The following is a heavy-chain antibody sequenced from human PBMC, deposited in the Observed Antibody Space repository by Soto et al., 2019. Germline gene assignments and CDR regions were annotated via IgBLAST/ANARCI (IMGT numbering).Heavy chain of an antibody. CDR2: ISGSGGST. CDR3: AKAKADCSGGSCYMSYYYYMDV. Sequence: PGGSLRLSCAASGFTFSSYAMSWVRQAPGKGLEWVSAISGSGGSTYYADSVKGRFTISRDNSKNTLYLKMNSLRAEDTAVYYCAKAKADCSGGSCYMSYYYYMDVWGKGTTVTVSS. V-gene: IGHV3-23*01. CDR1: GFTFSSYA. J-gene: IGHJ6*03. D-gene: IGHD2-15*01.